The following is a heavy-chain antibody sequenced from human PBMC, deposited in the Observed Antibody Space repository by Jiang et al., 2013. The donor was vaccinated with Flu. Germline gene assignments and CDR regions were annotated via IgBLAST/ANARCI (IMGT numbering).Heavy chain of an antibody. CDR3: ARGRLSSGWSEYYFDY. V-gene: IGHV3-48*03. CDR2: TI. D-gene: IGHD6-19*01. J-gene: IGHJ4*02. Sequence: TIYHADSVKGRFTISRDNAKNSLYLQMNSLRAEDTAVYYCARGRLSSGWSEYYFDYWGQGTLVTVSS.